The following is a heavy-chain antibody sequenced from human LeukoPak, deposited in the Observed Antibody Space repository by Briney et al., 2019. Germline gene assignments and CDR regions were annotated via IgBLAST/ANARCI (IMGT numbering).Heavy chain of an antibody. Sequence: GGSLRLSCEASGFTFSDYAMSWVRQAPGKGLGWVSVISYGGGSTYHADSVKGRVTISRDNSKNTLDLQMNSLRAEDTAIYYCAKLQGSNYYYGMDVWGQGTTVTVSS. D-gene: IGHD2-15*01. CDR2: ISYGGGST. V-gene: IGHV3-23*01. CDR1: GFTFSDYA. CDR3: AKLQGSNYYYGMDV. J-gene: IGHJ6*02.